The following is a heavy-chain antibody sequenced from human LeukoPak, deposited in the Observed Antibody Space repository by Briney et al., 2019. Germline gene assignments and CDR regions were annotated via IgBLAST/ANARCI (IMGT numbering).Heavy chain of an antibody. V-gene: IGHV4-34*01. CDR2: INHSGST. CDR3: ARDPVVPATSMQFDWYFDL. D-gene: IGHD2-15*01. CDR1: GGSFSGYY. Sequence: SETLSLTCAVSGGSFSGYYWSWIRQPPGKGLEWIGEINHSGSTNYNPSLKSRVTISVDTSKNQFSLKLSCVTAADTAVYYCARDPVVPATSMQFDWYFDLWGGGTLVTVSS. J-gene: IGHJ2*01.